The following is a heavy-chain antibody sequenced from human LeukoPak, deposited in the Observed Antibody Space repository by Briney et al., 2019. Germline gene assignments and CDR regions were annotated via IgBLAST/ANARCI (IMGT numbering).Heavy chain of an antibody. D-gene: IGHD2-21*01. CDR3: VTVLGPYSLPDYYYYMDV. CDR2: FDPEDGET. CDR1: GYTLTELS. V-gene: IGHV1-24*01. J-gene: IGHJ6*03. Sequence: ASVKVSCKVSGYTLTELSMHWVRQAPGKGLEWMGGFDPEDGETIYAQKFQGRVTMTEDTSTDTAYMELSSLRSEDTAVYYCVTVLGPYSLPDYYYYMDVWGKGTTVTVSS.